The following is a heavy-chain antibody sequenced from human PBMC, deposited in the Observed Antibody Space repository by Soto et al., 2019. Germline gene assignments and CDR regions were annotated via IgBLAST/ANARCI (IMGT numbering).Heavy chain of an antibody. CDR1: GGSIIGYY. J-gene: IGHJ4*02. V-gene: IGHV4-4*07. D-gene: IGHD6-13*01. Sequence: SETMSLTCTVSGGSIIGYYWSCIRQPAGKGLEWIGRIYSDGSTNYNPSLKSRVTMSVDTSKNQFSLKLTSMTAADTAMYYCARMRASGTFDYWGQGTLVTVSS. CDR2: IYSDGST. CDR3: ARMRASGTFDY.